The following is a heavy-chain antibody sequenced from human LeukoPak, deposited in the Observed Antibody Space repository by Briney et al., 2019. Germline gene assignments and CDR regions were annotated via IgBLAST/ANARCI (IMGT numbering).Heavy chain of an antibody. V-gene: IGHV1-8*03. CDR1: GYSFTGYY. J-gene: IGHJ3*02. CDR2: MNPNSGNT. Sequence: GPVKVSCKASGYSFTGYYMHWVRQATGQGLEWMGWMNPNSGNTGYAQKFQGRVTITRNTSISTAYMELSSLRSEDTAVYYCASKQQLVLGDAFDIWGQGTMVTVSS. CDR3: ASKQQLVLGDAFDI. D-gene: IGHD6-13*01.